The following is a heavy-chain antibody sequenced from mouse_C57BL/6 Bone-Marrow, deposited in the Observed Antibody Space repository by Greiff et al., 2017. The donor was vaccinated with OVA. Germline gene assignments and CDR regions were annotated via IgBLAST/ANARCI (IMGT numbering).Heavy chain of an antibody. Sequence: VQLQQPGAELVKPGASVKLSCKASGYTFTSYWMHWVKQRPGQGLEWIGMIHPNSGSTNYNEKFKSKATLPVDKSSSTAYLQLSSLTSEDSAVYNCASPLLSHRDYWGQGTTRTVSS. CDR3: ASPLLSHRDY. D-gene: IGHD2-10*01. J-gene: IGHJ2*01. CDR2: IHPNSGST. CDR1: GYTFTSYW. V-gene: IGHV1-64*01.